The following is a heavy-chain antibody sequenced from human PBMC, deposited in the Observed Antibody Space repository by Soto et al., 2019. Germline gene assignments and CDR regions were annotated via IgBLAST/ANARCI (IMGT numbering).Heavy chain of an antibody. CDR2: ISASGGAI. D-gene: IGHD3-3*02. V-gene: IGHV3-23*01. J-gene: IGHJ4*02. CDR1: GFTFSSYG. CDR3: TRHFNNGPGY. Sequence: PGGSLRLSCAASGFTFSSYGMSWVRQAPGKGLEWVSGISASGGAIYYADSVKGRVTISRDNSKNTVYLQMNSLRAEDTAVYYCTRHFNNGPGYWGKGILVTISS.